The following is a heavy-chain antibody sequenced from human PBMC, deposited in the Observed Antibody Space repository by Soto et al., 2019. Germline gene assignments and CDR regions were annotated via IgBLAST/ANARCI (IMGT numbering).Heavy chain of an antibody. J-gene: IGHJ6*03. V-gene: IGHV4-59*08. CDR2: IYYSGST. D-gene: IGHD2-2*01. CDR3: ARLLVPADSLWSYYYYMDV. Sequence: KGLELIGYIYYSGSTNYNPSLKSRVTISVDTSKNQFSLKLSSVTAADTAVYYCARLLVPADSLWSYYYYMDVWGKGTTVTVSS.